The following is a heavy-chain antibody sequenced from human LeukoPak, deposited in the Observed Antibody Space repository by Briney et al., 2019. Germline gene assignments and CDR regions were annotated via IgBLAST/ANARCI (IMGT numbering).Heavy chain of an antibody. CDR3: ARAVRAHPPADF. J-gene: IGHJ4*02. CDR2: INSDGSST. CDR1: GFSFSSYW. Sequence: HPGGSLRLSCAASGFSFSSYWMHWVRQAPGKGLVWVSRINSDGSSTTYADSVKGRSSISRDNAKNTLYLHLDSLRAEDTGVYYCARAVRAHPPADFWGQGTLVTVSS. D-gene: IGHD3-3*01. V-gene: IGHV3-74*01.